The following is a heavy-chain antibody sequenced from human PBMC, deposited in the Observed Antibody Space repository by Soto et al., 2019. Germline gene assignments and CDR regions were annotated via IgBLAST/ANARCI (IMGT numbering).Heavy chain of an antibody. V-gene: IGHV4-34*01. CDR1: GGSFSGYY. Sequence: ASETLSLTCAVYGGSFSGYYWSWIRQPPGKGLEWIGEINHSGSTNYNPSLKSRVTISVDTSKNQFSLKLSSVTAADTAVYYCARSDGREWAQRTLVTVSS. CDR3: ARSDGRE. CDR2: INHSGST. J-gene: IGHJ4*02.